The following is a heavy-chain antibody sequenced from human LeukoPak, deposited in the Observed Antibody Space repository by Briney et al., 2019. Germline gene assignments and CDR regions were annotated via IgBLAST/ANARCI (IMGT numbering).Heavy chain of an antibody. Sequence: SETLSLTCTVSGGSISSYYWSWIRQPPGKGLEWIGYSYCSGSTNYNPSLKSRVTISVDTSKNQFSLKLSSVTAADTAVYYCARVSRYYDILTGYQNWFDPWGQGTLVTVSS. J-gene: IGHJ5*02. CDR2: SYCSGST. D-gene: IGHD3-9*01. CDR1: GGSISSYY. V-gene: IGHV4-59*01. CDR3: ARVSRYYDILTGYQNWFDP.